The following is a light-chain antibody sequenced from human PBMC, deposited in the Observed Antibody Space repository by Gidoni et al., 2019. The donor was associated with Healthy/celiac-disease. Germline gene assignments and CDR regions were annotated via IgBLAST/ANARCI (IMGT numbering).Light chain of an antibody. J-gene: IGLJ2*01. Sequence: QSVLTQPPSASGTPGQRVPISCSGSRPNIGSNTVNWYQQLPGTAPKLLIYSNNQRPSGVPDRFSGSKSGTSASLAISGLQSEDEADYYCAAWDDSLNGFVVFGGGTKLTVL. V-gene: IGLV1-44*01. CDR1: RPNIGSNT. CDR2: SNN. CDR3: AAWDDSLNGFVV.